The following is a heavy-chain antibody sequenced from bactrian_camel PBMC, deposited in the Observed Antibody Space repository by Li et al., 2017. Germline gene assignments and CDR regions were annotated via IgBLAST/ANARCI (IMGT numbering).Heavy chain of an antibody. V-gene: IGHV3S57*01. CDR2: ISPESTT. J-gene: IGHJ6*01. D-gene: IGHD4*01. CDR1: GVTVNNRC. Sequence: HVQLVESGGGSVQAGGSLTLSCAISGVTVNNRCTGWFRQAPGKKREGVATISPESTTQYADSVWGRFTIYRDNGILYLQMNSLKPEDTANYICAADTGAVYFSDSCLDFGYWGQGTQVTVS. CDR3: AADTGAVYFSDSCLDFGY.